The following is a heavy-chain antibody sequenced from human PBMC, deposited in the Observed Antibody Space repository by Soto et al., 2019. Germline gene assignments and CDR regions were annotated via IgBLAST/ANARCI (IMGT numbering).Heavy chain of an antibody. CDR3: AKVMFPAIDMNFDY. Sequence: EVQLLESGGGLEQPGGSLRLSCAASGFTFSNYFMIWVRQAPGKGLEWVSGISGSGDRTEYADSVKGRFTISRDNYKKTLYLQMSSLRAEDTAVYYCAKVMFPAIDMNFDYWGHGTLVTVSS. J-gene: IGHJ4*01. CDR1: GFTFSNYF. D-gene: IGHD3-9*01. V-gene: IGHV3-23*01. CDR2: ISGSGDRT.